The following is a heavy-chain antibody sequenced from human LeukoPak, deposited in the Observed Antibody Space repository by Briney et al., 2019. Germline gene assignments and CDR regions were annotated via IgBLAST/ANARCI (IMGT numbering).Heavy chain of an antibody. CDR3: AKDRPPDY. CDR1: GFTFDSYA. V-gene: IGHV3-23*01. CDR2: ISGSGGST. D-gene: IGHD6-6*01. Sequence: GGSLRLFCAASGFTFDSYAMNWVRQTPGKGLEWVSTISGSGGSTYYADSVKGRFTISRDSSKNTLYLQMNNLRAEDTAAYYCAKDRPPDYWGQGTLVTVTS. J-gene: IGHJ4*02.